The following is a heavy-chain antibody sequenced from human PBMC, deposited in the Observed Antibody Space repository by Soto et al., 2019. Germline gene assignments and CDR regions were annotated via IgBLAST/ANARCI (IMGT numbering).Heavy chain of an antibody. CDR2: IYSGGST. J-gene: IGHJ2*01. Sequence: EVQLVESGGGLVQPGGSLRLSCAASGVTVSSNYMSWVRQAPGKGLEWVSVIYSGGSTYYADSVKGRFTISRHNSKNTLSLQMNSLRAEDTAVYYCARRAVHWYFDLWGRGTLVTVSS. CDR3: ARRAVHWYFDL. CDR1: GVTVSSNY. V-gene: IGHV3-53*04.